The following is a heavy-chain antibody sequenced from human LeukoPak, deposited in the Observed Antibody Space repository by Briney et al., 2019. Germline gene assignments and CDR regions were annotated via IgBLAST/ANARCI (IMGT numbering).Heavy chain of an antibody. CDR1: GGSITSYY. CDR2: IYYSGST. D-gene: IGHD3-10*01. CDR3: ARGGVNYKIAGP. Sequence: PETLSLTCTVSGGSITSYYWSWIRRPPGKGLEWIGYIYYSGSTNYNPSLKSRVTISVDTSKNQFSLKLSSVTAADTAVYYCARGGVNYKIAGPWGQGALVTVSP. J-gene: IGHJ5*02. V-gene: IGHV4-59*12.